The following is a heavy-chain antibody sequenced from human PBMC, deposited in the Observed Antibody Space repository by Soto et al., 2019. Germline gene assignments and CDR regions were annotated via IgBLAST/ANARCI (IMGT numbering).Heavy chain of an antibody. V-gene: IGHV1-46*01. D-gene: IGHD3-3*01. CDR1: GYTFTSYY. Sequence: GASVKVSCKASGYTFTSYYMHWVRQAPGQGLEWMGIINPSGGSTSYAQKFQGRVTMTRDTSTSTVYMELSSLRSEDTAVYYCARDQAGLRFLEWLWYYGMDVWGQGTTVTVSS. CDR2: INPSGGST. J-gene: IGHJ6*02. CDR3: ARDQAGLRFLEWLWYYGMDV.